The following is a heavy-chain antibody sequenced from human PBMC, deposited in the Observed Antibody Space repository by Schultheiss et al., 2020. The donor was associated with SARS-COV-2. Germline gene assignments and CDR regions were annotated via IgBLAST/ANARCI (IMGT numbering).Heavy chain of an antibody. J-gene: IGHJ4*02. D-gene: IGHD3-3*01. Sequence: GGSLRLSCAASGFTFDDYAMHWVRQAPGTGLEWVSGINWNSGSIGYADSVKGRFTISRDNAKNSLYLQMNILRAEDTALYYCAKDTRSMIFGVVPNTYFDYWGQGTLVTVSS. CDR2: INWNSGSI. CDR3: AKDTRSMIFGVVPNTYFDY. V-gene: IGHV3-9*01. CDR1: GFTFDDYA.